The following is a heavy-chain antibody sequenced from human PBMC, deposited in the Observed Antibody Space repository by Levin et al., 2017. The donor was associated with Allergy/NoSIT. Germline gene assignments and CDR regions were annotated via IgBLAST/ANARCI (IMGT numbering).Heavy chain of an antibody. CDR2: IKQDGSEK. D-gene: IGHD3-9*01. V-gene: IGHV3-7*01. CDR3: AREVRYDILTGYYQCFDY. Sequence: ETLSLTCAASGFTFSSYWMSWVRQAPGKGLEWVANIKQDGSEKYYVDSVKGRFTISRDNAKNSLYLQMNSLRAEDTAVYYCAREVRYDILTGYYQCFDYWGQGTLVTVSS. J-gene: IGHJ4*02. CDR1: GFTFSSYW.